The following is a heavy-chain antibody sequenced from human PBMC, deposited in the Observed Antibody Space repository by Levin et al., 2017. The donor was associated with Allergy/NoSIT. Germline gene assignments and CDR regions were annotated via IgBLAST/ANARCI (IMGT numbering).Heavy chain of an antibody. Sequence: GESLKISCAASGFTFSSYEMNWVRQAPGKGLEWVSYISSSGSTIYYADSVKGRFTISRDNAKNSLYLQMNSLRAEDTAVYYCARGHYSSSWPTWFDPWGQGTLVTVSS. D-gene: IGHD6-13*01. V-gene: IGHV3-48*03. CDR3: ARGHYSSSWPTWFDP. CDR2: ISSSGSTI. CDR1: GFTFSSYE. J-gene: IGHJ5*02.